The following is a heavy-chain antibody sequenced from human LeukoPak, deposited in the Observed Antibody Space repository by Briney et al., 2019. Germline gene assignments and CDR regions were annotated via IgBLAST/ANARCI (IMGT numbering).Heavy chain of an antibody. CDR1: GFTFDDYA. CDR2: ISWNSGSI. CDR3: AKDYYDSSGIDAFDI. D-gene: IGHD3-22*01. J-gene: IGHJ3*02. Sequence: GGSLRLSYAASGFTFDDYAMHWVRQAPRKGLEWVSGISWNSGSIGYADSVKGRFTISRDNAKNSLYLQMNSLRAEDTALYYCAKDYYDSSGIDAFDIWGQGTMVTVSS. V-gene: IGHV3-9*01.